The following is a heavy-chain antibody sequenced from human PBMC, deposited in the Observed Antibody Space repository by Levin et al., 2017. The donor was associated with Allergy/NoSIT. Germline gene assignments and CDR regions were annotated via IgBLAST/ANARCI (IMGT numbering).Heavy chain of an antibody. D-gene: IGHD1-26*01. CDR1: GVTVSDNY. CDR2: IYRGGST. CDR3: ARLKQWVVN. J-gene: IGHJ4*02. Sequence: GESLKISCAASGVTVSDNYMSWVRQAPGKGLEWVSVIYRGGSTYYADSVKGRFTISRDNSKNTLYLQMNSLRAEDTAVYFCARLKQWVVNWGQGTLVTVSS. V-gene: IGHV3-66*01.